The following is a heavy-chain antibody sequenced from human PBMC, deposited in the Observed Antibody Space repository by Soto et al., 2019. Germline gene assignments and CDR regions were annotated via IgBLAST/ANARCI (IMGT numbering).Heavy chain of an antibody. CDR2: ISSGSSTI. CDR3: AKTYSSGSGAFDV. J-gene: IGHJ3*01. Sequence: PGGSLRLSCAASGFTFSSYSMNWIRQAPGKGLEWVSYISSGSSTIYYADSVKGRFTISRDNAQNSLYLQMNSLRAEDTAVYYCAKTYSSGSGAFDVWGPGTMVTVSS. CDR1: GFTFSSYS. D-gene: IGHD6-19*01. V-gene: IGHV3-48*01.